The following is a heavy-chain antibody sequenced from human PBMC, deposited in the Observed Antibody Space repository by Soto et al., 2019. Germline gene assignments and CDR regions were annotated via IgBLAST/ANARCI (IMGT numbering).Heavy chain of an antibody. Sequence: PSETLSLTCAVSSGSLSSSNWWGWVRQPPGKGLEWIGEIYHSGSTHYKPSLQSRVTISVDKSKKQFSLKLSSVTAADTAVYYCAKAKEAAGAYYYYMAVWGKGTTVTVSS. CDR1: SGSLSSSNW. V-gene: IGHV4-4*02. CDR3: AKAKEAAGAYYYYMAV. J-gene: IGHJ6*03. CDR2: IYHSGST. D-gene: IGHD6-25*01.